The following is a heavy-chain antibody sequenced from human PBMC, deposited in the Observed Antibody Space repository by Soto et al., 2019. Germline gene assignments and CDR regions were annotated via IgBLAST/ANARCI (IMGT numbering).Heavy chain of an antibody. CDR1: GGSISSYY. D-gene: IGHD3-10*01. Sequence: QVQLQESGPGLVKPSETLSLTCTVSGGSISSYYWSWIRQPPGKGLEWIGYIYYSGSTTYNPSLTSRVTISVDTSKNQFSLKLTSVTAADTAVYYCARGVKAPSPWGQGTLVTVSS. V-gene: IGHV4-59*01. J-gene: IGHJ5*02. CDR2: IYYSGST. CDR3: ARGVKAPSP.